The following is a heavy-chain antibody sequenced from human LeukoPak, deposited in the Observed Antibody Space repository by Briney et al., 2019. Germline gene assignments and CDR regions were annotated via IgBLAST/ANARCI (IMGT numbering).Heavy chain of an antibody. CDR1: GGSISSYY. CDR3: AGEGLTGDLDY. V-gene: IGHV4-59*08. J-gene: IGHJ4*02. D-gene: IGHD7-27*01. Sequence: SETLSLTCTVSGGSISSYYWSWIRQPPGKGLEWIGYIYFTGSTNYNPSLESRVIISVDTSKNQFSLTLTSVTAADTAVYYCAGEGLTGDLDYWGQGTLVTVSS. CDR2: IYFTGST.